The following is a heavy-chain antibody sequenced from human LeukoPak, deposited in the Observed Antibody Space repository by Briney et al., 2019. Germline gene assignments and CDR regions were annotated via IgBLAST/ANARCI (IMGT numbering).Heavy chain of an antibody. V-gene: IGHV1-2*02. D-gene: IGHD2-15*01. CDR3: ARVECSGGSCYFPYYYYYYGMDV. J-gene: IGHJ6*02. CDR1: GYTFTGYY. Sequence: ASVKVSCKASGYTFTGYYMHWVRQAPGQGLEWMGRINPNSGGTNYAQKFQGRVTMTRDTSISTAYMELSRLRSDDTAVYYCARVECSGGSCYFPYYYYYYGMDVWGQGTTVTVSS. CDR2: INPNSGGT.